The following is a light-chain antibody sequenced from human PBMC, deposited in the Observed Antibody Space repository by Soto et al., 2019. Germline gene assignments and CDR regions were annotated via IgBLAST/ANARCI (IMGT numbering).Light chain of an antibody. CDR2: DAS. V-gene: IGKV3-20*01. Sequence: IVLTQSPGTLSLSPGERATLSCGASQSVSSNLAWYQQKPGQAPRLLMYDASSRATGIPDRFSGSGSGTDFTLTISRLDPEDFAVYYCQQYGSSSWTFGQGTKVDIK. CDR1: QSVSSN. CDR3: QQYGSSSWT. J-gene: IGKJ1*01.